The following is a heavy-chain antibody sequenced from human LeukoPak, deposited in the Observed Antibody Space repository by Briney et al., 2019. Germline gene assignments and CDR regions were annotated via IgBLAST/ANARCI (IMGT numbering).Heavy chain of an antibody. CDR2: ISDSGGSA. CDR1: GFTFSSYG. D-gene: IGHD3-10*01. V-gene: IGHV3-23*01. J-gene: IGHJ5*02. CDR3: AKDLLRDRWFGES. Sequence: GGSLRLSCAASGFTFSSYGMTWVRQAPGKGLEWVSTISDSGGSAPYADSVKGRFTISRDNSKNTLYLQMDSLRPEDTAVYYCAKDLLRDRWFGESWGQGTLVTVSS.